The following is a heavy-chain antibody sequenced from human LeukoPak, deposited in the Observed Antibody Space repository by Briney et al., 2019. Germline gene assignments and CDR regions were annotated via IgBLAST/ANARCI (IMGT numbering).Heavy chain of an antibody. CDR3: ATSRRYYFDY. V-gene: IGHV3-23*01. Sequence: GGSLRLSCAASGFTFSSYAMSWVRQAPGKGLEWVSAISGSGGSTYYADSVKGRFTVSRDNSKNTLYLQMNSLRAEDTAVYYCATSRRYYFDYWGQGTLVTVSS. CDR2: ISGSGGST. CDR1: GFTFSSYA. D-gene: IGHD4-17*01. J-gene: IGHJ4*02.